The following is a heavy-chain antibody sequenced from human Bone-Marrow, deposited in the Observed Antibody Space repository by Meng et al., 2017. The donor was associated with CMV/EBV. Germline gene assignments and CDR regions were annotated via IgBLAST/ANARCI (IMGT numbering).Heavy chain of an antibody. Sequence: SSNSAAWNWIRQSPSRGLEWLGRTYYRSKWYNDYAVSVQSRITINPDTSKNQFSLQLNSVTPEDTAVYYCARDRFKWLVPQGWFDPWGQGTLVTVSS. CDR2: TYYRSKWYN. CDR3: ARDRFKWLVPQGWFDP. CDR1: SSNSAA. D-gene: IGHD6-19*01. J-gene: IGHJ5*02. V-gene: IGHV6-1*01.